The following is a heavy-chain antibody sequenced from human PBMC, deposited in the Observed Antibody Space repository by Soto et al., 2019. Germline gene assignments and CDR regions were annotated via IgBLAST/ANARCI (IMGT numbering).Heavy chain of an antibody. CDR2: INPNSGGT. J-gene: IGHJ4*02. V-gene: IGHV1-2*04. Sequence: ASVKVSCKTSGYIFTDYYVHWVRQAPGQGLEWMGWINPNSGGTNYAQKFQDWVTMTRDTSINTAYMEVNSLRSDDTAVYYCARPSGYYPYYFDDWGQGTQVTVSS. CDR1: GYIFTDYY. D-gene: IGHD3-22*01. CDR3: ARPSGYYPYYFDD.